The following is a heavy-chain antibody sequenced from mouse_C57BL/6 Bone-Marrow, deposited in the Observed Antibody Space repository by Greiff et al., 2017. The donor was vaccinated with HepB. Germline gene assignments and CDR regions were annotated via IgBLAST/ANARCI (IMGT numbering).Heavy chain of an antibody. CDR2: IYPGSGST. J-gene: IGHJ1*03. V-gene: IGHV1-55*01. CDR3: ARSLLTTVVAHWYFDV. Sequence: VQLQQPGAELVKPGASVKMSCKASGYTFTSYWITWVKQRPGQGLEWIGDIYPGSGSTNYNEKFKSKATLTVDTSSSTAYMQLSSLTSEDSAVYYCARSLLTTVVAHWYFDVWGTGTTVTVSS. D-gene: IGHD1-1*01. CDR1: GYTFTSYW.